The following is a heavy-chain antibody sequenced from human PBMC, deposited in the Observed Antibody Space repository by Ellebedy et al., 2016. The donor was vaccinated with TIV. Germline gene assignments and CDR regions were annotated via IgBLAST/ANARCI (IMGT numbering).Heavy chain of an antibody. D-gene: IGHD1-26*01. V-gene: IGHV4-59*08. J-gene: IGHJ6*03. CDR1: GDSINNSY. CDR3: ARLGSGNFYSYMDV. CDR2: IYYSGST. Sequence: SETLSLTCTVSGDSINNSYWGWIRQPPGKGLDYIGYIYYSGSTNYNPYLKSRVTISVDTSKNQFSLKLSSVTAADTAVYYCARLGSGNFYSYMDVWGKGTTVTVSS.